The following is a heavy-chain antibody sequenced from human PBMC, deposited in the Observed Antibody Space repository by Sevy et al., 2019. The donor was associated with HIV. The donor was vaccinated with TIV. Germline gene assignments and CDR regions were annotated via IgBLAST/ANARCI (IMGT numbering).Heavy chain of an antibody. CDR3: AREKWELHYGGAYYFDY. D-gene: IGHD1-26*01. Sequence: GESLKISCAASGFTFSSYSMNWVRQAPGKGLEWVSYISSSSSTIYYADSVKGRFTISRGNAKNSLYLQMNSLRDEDTAVYYCAREKWELHYGGAYYFDYWGQGTLVTVSS. CDR1: GFTFSSYS. V-gene: IGHV3-48*02. CDR2: ISSSSSTI. J-gene: IGHJ4*02.